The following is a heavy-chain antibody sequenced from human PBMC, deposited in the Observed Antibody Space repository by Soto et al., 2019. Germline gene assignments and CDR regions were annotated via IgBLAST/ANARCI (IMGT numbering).Heavy chain of an antibody. CDR3: TTDETRWQKKYYYYYGMDV. J-gene: IGHJ6*02. CDR1: GFTFSNAW. D-gene: IGHD6-13*01. Sequence: GGSLRLSCAASGFTFSNAWMNWVRQAPGKGLEWVGRIKSKTDGGTTDYAAPVKGRFTISREDSKNTLYLQMNSLKTDDTAVYYCTTDETRWQKKYYYYYGMDVWGQGTTVTVSS. CDR2: IKSKTDGGTT. V-gene: IGHV3-15*07.